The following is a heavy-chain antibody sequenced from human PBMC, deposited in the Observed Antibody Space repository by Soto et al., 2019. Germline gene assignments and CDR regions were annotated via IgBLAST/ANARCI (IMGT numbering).Heavy chain of an antibody. D-gene: IGHD6-19*01. J-gene: IGHJ6*02. CDR3: ARDDPIAVAGTDYYYYGMDV. CDR2: ISAYNGNT. CDR1: GYTFNSYG. Sequence: ASVKVSCKTSGYTFNSYGISWVRQAPGQGLEWMGWISAYNGNTNYAQKLQGRVTMTTDTSTSTAYMELRSLRSDDTAVYYCARDDPIAVAGTDYYYYGMDVCGQGTTVTVSS. V-gene: IGHV1-18*01.